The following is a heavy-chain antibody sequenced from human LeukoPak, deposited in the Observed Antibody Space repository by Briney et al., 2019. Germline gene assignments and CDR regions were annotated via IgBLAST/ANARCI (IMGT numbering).Heavy chain of an antibody. V-gene: IGHV4-39*01. D-gene: IGHD3-10*01. J-gene: IGHJ4*02. CDR1: GGSISSSSYY. Sequence: SSETLSLACTVSGGSISSSSYYWGWIRQPPGKGLEWIGSIYYSGSTYYNPSLKNRVTISVDTSKNQFSLKLSSLTAADTAVYYCATMVRGVITNIDYWGQGTLVTVSS. CDR2: IYYSGST. CDR3: ATMVRGVITNIDY.